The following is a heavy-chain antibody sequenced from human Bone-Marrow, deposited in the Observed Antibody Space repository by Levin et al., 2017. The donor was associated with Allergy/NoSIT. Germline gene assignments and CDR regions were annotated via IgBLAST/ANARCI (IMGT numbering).Heavy chain of an antibody. V-gene: IGHV1-2*06. CDR1: GYTFTGYY. D-gene: IGHD6-13*01. CDR3: ARVLSYNFYPGIAAAGTSNTRPFDY. J-gene: IGHJ4*02. CDR2: INPNSGGT. Sequence: ASVKVSCKASGYTFTGYYMHWVRQAPGQGLEWMGRINPNSGGTNYAQKFQGRVTMTRDTSISTAYMELSRLRSDDTAVYYCARVLSYNFYPGIAAAGTSNTRPFDYWGQGTLVTVSS.